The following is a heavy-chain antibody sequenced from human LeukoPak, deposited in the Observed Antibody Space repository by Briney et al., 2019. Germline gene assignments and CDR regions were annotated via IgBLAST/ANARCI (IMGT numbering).Heavy chain of an antibody. Sequence: PSEALSLTCTVSGGSISSSSYYWGWIRQPPGKGLEWIGSIYYSGSTYYNPSLKSRVTISVDTSKNQFSLKLSSVTAADTAVYYCARHSPETGYYWGQGTLVTVSS. D-gene: IGHD1-14*01. V-gene: IGHV4-39*01. CDR2: IYYSGST. CDR1: GGSISSSSYY. CDR3: ARHSPETGYY. J-gene: IGHJ4*02.